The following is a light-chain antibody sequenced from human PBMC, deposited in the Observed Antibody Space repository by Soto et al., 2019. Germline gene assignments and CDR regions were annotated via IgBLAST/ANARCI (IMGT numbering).Light chain of an antibody. CDR1: ECLSSSY. CDR2: AAS. Sequence: EIVLTQSPATLSLSPGERATLSCRASECLSSSYFVWYQQKPRQAPRLLIYAASRRATGIPDRFSGSVSATEYTLTINTLEPEYFAVYCCQQQGTFGQGTKLEIK. V-gene: IGKV3-20*01. CDR3: QQQGT. J-gene: IGKJ2*01.